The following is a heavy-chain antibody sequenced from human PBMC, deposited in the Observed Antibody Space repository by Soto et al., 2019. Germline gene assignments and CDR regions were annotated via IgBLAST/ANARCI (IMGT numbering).Heavy chain of an antibody. D-gene: IGHD6-13*01. J-gene: IGHJ5*02. CDR1: GGTFSSYA. CDR3: ATSSSWKNWFDP. CDR2: IFPIFGTA. Sequence: SVKVSFKASGGTFSSYAISWVRQAPGQGLEWMGGIFPIFGTANYAQKFQGRVTITADKSTSTAFMELSSLRSEDTAVYYCATSSSWKNWFDPWGQGTLVTVSS. V-gene: IGHV1-69*06.